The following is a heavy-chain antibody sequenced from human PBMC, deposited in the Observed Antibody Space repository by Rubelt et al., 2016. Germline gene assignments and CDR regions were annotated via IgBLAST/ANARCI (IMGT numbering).Heavy chain of an antibody. CDR3: AAVFKYFDP. V-gene: IGHV4-34*02. CDR1: GGAFSDDSWDY. Sequence: QVQLQQWGAGLLKPSETLSLTCAVYGGAFSDDSWDYWGWIRQSPGKGLEWIGEINHSGSTKHNPSLSRRVTRSRDRSKNQFSLKMTSVTAADTAVYYCAAVFKYFDPWGQGTLVTVSS. J-gene: IGHJ5*02. D-gene: IGHD2-2*01. CDR2: INHSGST.